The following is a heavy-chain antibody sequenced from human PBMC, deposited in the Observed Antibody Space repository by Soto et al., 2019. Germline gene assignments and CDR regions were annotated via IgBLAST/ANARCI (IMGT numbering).Heavy chain of an antibody. J-gene: IGHJ6*02. CDR3: ARILYYSRRDGLDV. Sequence: GGSLRLSCVVSGFSFSDSYMTWVRQIPGKGLEWIASISSGGTTYYADSVKGRFTISRDNSKNTLYLQMNSLRAEDTAMYYCARILYYSRRDGLDVWGQGTTVTVSS. D-gene: IGHD2-8*01. CDR2: ISSGGTT. CDR1: GFSFSDSY. V-gene: IGHV3-53*01.